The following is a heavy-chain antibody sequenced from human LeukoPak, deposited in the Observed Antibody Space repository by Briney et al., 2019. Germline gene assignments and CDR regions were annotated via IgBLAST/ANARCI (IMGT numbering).Heavy chain of an antibody. Sequence: SETLSLTCAVYGGSFSGYYWSWIRQPPGKGLEWIGEINHSGSTNYNPSLKSRVTISVDTSKNQFSLKLSSVTAADTAVYYCARGQWLVHYYYYGMDVWSKGTTVTVSS. CDR1: GGSFSGYY. J-gene: IGHJ6*04. V-gene: IGHV4-34*01. CDR2: INHSGST. CDR3: ARGQWLVHYYYYGMDV. D-gene: IGHD6-19*01.